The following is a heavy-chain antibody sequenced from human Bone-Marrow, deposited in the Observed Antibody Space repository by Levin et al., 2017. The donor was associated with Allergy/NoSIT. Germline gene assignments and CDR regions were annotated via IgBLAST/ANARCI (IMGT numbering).Heavy chain of an antibody. Sequence: AGGSLRLSCAASGFTFSNYWMTWVRQAPGKGLEWVANIKEDGSQKFYVRSVEGRFTISRDNTKNLLYLEMNSLRPEDTAMYHCARPEGNGWFRGSGFWGQGTLVTVYS. CDR2: IKEDGSQK. CDR1: GFTFSNYW. V-gene: IGHV3-7*01. D-gene: IGHD6-19*01. CDR3: ARPEGNGWFRGSGF. J-gene: IGHJ4*02.